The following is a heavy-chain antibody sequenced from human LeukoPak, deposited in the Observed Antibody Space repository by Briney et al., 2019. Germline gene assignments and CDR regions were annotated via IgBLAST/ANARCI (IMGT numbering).Heavy chain of an antibody. J-gene: IGHJ4*02. CDR1: GGSISSYY. CDR3: ASRSSIWSGYQDTLYYFDS. CDR2: FHYSGST. D-gene: IGHD3-3*01. V-gene: IGHV4-59*01. Sequence: SETLSLTCTVSGGSISSYYWNWIRQPPGEGLEWIGYFHYSGSTNYNPSLKSRVTISVDTSKNQSSLKLSSVTAADTAVYYCASRSSIWSGYQDTLYYFDSWGQGTLVTVSS.